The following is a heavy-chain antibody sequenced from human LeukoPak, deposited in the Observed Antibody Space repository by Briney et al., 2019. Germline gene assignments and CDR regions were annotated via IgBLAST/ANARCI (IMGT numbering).Heavy chain of an antibody. D-gene: IGHD2-2*01. CDR3: ARGFCNSASCYQGPFDF. CDR1: GFIFSSAW. Sequence: GGSLRLSCAASGFIFSSAWMTWVRQAPGKGLEWVGHISNKTNGGTTDYAAPVKGRFIISRDDSKNTLYLQMNSLRTEDTAAYYCARGFCNSASCYQGPFDFWGQGTLVTVSS. CDR2: ISNKTNGGTT. V-gene: IGHV3-15*01. J-gene: IGHJ4*02.